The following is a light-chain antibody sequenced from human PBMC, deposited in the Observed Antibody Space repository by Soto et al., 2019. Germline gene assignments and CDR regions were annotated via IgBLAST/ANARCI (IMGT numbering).Light chain of an antibody. J-gene: IGLJ1*01. V-gene: IGLV2-8*01. Sequence: QSALTQPPSASGSPGQSVTISCTGTSSDVGAYNYLSWYQQHPGKAPKLMIYEVSKRPSGVPDRFSGSKSGNTASLTVSGLHSEDGADYYCSSYAGSNNYVFGTGSKLTVL. CDR2: EVS. CDR3: SSYAGSNNYV. CDR1: SSDVGAYNY.